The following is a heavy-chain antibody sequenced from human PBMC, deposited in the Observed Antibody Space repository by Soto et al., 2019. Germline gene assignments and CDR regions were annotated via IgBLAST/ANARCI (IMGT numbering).Heavy chain of an antibody. Sequence: KPSETLSLTCTVSGASISSASYFWSWIRQRPGEGLEWLGFISSIGYTYQSPSLKSRLLLSVDTSKNQFSLELSFVTAADTAVYYCARGPPPSWSSYRFSYFDS. CDR3: ARGPPPSWSSYRFSYFDS. CDR1: GASISSASYF. V-gene: IGHV4-31*03. J-gene: IGHJ5*01. CDR2: ISSIGYT. D-gene: IGHD3-3*01.